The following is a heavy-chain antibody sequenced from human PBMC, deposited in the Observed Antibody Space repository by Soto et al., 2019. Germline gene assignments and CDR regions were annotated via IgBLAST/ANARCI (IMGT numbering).Heavy chain of an antibody. J-gene: IGHJ6*02. D-gene: IGHD4-17*01. CDR2: IRQDGGET. V-gene: IGHV3-7*03. CDR1: GFSFSNHW. CDR3: ARVDAYGDSHYGLGV. Sequence: EVQLAESGGGLVQPGGSLRLSCAASGFSFSNHWMSWVRQAPGKGLEWVANIRQDGGETYYVESVKGRFTISRDNAKATLYLEMSSLGADDTALYHCARVDAYGDSHYGLGVWGQGTAVTVSS.